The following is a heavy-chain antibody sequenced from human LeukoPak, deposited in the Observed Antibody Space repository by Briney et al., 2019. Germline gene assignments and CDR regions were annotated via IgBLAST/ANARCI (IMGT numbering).Heavy chain of an antibody. CDR1: GGSISSGSYY. J-gene: IGHJ6*03. CDR2: IYTSGST. Sequence: SQTLSLTCTVSGGSISSGSYYWSWIRQPDGKGLEWIGRIYTSGSTNYNPSLKSRVTISVDTSKNQFSLKLSSVTAADTAVYYCARLRSSWNYYYMDVWGKGTTVTVSS. CDR3: ARLRSSWNYYYMDV. V-gene: IGHV4-61*02. D-gene: IGHD4-17*01.